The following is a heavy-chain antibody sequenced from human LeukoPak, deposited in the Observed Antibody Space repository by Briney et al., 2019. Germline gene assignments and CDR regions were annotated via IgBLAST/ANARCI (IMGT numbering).Heavy chain of an antibody. CDR2: IGGSGGVS. Sequence: GGSLRLSCAASGFTFSNYAMGWVRQAPGKGLEWVSGIGGSGGVSYYADSVKGRFTISRDNSKNTLYLQMNSLRAEDTAVYYCARDRGLWFGECPDYWGQGTLVTVSS. CDR1: GFTFSNYA. CDR3: ARDRGLWFGECPDY. J-gene: IGHJ4*02. D-gene: IGHD3-10*01. V-gene: IGHV3-23*01.